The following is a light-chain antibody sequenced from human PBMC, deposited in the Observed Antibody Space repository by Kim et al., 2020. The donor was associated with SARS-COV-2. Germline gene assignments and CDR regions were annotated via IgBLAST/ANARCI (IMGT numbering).Light chain of an antibody. V-gene: IGKV3-11*01. CDR1: QSISTY. CDR3: QQRTNWSIYT. CDR2: DAS. Sequence: EVVLTQSPATLSLSPGERATLSCRASQSISTYLACYQQKHGQAPRPLIYDASNRATGIPARFSGSGSVTDFTLTISSLEPEDFAVYYCQQRTNWSIYTFGPGTKLEI. J-gene: IGKJ2*01.